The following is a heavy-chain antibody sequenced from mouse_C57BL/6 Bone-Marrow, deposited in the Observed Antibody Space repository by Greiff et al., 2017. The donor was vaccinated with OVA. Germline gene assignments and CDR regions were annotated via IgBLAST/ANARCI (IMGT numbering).Heavy chain of an antibody. J-gene: IGHJ4*01. V-gene: IGHV5-6*02. CDR1: GFTFSSYG. CDR2: ISSGGSYT. D-gene: IGHD1-1*01. Sequence: DVKLVESGGDLVKPGGSLKLSCAASGFTFSSYGMSWVRQTPDKRLEWVATISSGGSYTYYPDSVKGRFTISRDNAKNTLYLQMSSLKSEDTAMYYCARDYGSSYDYAMDYWGQGTSVTVSS. CDR3: ARDYGSSYDYAMDY.